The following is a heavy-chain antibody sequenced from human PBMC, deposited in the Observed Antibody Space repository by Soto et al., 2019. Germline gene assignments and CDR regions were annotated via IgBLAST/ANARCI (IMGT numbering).Heavy chain of an antibody. CDR1: AFPFGGFG. D-gene: IGHD2-15*01. CDR3: AKGEYCTGGNCYFEYDSSRYSIPNWFDS. Sequence: GGPLSLSCMPPAFPFGGFGKNGVPRVPARGMGGVVGICGCGSSTSYSDSVKGRFTISRDNSKNTVCLQVRSLRFDDTAVYYCAKGEYCTGGNCYFEYDSSRYSIPNWFDSWGQGALVTVSS. V-gene: IGHV3-23*05. J-gene: IGHJ5*01. CDR2: ICGCGSST.